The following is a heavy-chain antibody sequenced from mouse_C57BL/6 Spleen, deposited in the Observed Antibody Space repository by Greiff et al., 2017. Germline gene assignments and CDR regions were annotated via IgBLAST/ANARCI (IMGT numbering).Heavy chain of an antibody. Sequence: VQLQQSGAELARPGASVKLSCKASGYTFTSYGISWVKQRTGQGLEWIGEIYPRSGNTYYNEKFKGKATLTADKSSSTAYMELRSLTSEDSAVYFCARGENDYDGQDYWGQGTTLTVSS. CDR3: ARGENDYDGQDY. D-gene: IGHD2-4*01. V-gene: IGHV1-81*01. CDR2: IYPRSGNT. J-gene: IGHJ2*01. CDR1: GYTFTSYG.